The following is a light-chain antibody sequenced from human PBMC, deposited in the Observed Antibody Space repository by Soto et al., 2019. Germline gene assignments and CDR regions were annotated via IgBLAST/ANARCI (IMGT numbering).Light chain of an antibody. J-gene: IGKJ2*01. CDR2: MVS. CDR3: MQGTHPYT. V-gene: IGKV2-30*01. Sequence: DVVMTQSPLSLPVTLGQPASISCRSSQSLVYSDGNTYLNWFQQRPGHSPRRLIYMVSNRDSGVPDRFSGSGSGTDFTLKISRVEAEDVGVYYCMQGTHPYTFGQGTKLEI. CDR1: QSLVYSDGNTY.